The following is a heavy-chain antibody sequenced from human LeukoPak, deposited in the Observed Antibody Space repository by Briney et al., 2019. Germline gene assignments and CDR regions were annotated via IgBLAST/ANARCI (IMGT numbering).Heavy chain of an antibody. CDR3: AKTNGYPNWFGP. CDR1: GFTFSSYA. D-gene: IGHD3-16*02. Sequence: GRSLRLSCAASGFTFSSYAMHWVRQAPGKGLEWVAVISYDGSNKYYADSVKGRFTISRDNSKNTLYLQMNSLRAEDTAVYYCAKTNGYPNWFGPWGQGTLVTVSS. J-gene: IGHJ5*02. CDR2: ISYDGSNK. V-gene: IGHV3-30-3*02.